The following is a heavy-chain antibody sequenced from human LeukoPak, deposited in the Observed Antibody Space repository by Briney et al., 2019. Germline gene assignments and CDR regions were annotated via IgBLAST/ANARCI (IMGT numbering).Heavy chain of an antibody. CDR3: ARSSYSSSSSV. Sequence: GGSLRLSCAASGFTFSSYGMHWVRQAPGKGLEWVAVISYDGSNKYYADSVKGRFTISRDNAKNSLYLQINSLRAEDTAVYYCARSSYSSSSSVWGQGTMVTVSS. V-gene: IGHV3-30*03. D-gene: IGHD6-6*01. CDR1: GFTFSSYG. CDR2: ISYDGSNK. J-gene: IGHJ3*01.